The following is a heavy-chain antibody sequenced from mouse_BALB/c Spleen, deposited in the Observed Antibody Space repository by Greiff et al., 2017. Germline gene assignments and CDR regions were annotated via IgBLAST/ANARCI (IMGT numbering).Heavy chain of an antibody. CDR2: ISSGGST. V-gene: IGHV5-6-5*01. D-gene: IGHD1-2*01. CDR1: GFTFSSYA. J-gene: IGHJ4*01. Sequence: EGMLVESGGGLVKPGGSLKLSCAASGFTFSSYAMSWVRQTPEKRLEWVASISSGGSTYYPDSVKGRFTISRDNARNILYLQMSSLRSEDTAMYYCARSTATDAMDYWGQGTSVTVSS. CDR3: ARSTATDAMDY.